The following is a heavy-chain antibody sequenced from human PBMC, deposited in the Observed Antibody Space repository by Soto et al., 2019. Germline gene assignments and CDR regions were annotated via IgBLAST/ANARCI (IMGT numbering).Heavy chain of an antibody. Sequence: GVSLRLSCPASGFTFSSYSMSWFRQAPGKGLEWVSGFRSGGDDDTTYCADSVRGRFTISRDNSKNTLFLQMNSLRAEDTAIYYCAKKVNSGSGSQFFDYWGQGTLVTVSS. D-gene: IGHD3-10*01. V-gene: IGHV3-23*01. CDR3: AKKVNSGSGSQFFDY. CDR2: FRSGGDDDTT. J-gene: IGHJ4*02. CDR1: GFTFSSYS.